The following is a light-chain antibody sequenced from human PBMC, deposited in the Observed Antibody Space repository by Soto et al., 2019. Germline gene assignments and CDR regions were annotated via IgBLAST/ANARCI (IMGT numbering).Light chain of an antibody. CDR1: QSVSSY. CDR3: QQYGGSFRV. V-gene: IGKV3-11*01. CDR2: DAS. J-gene: IGKJ3*01. Sequence: ETVLTQSPATLSLSPGERATLSCRASQSVSSYLAWYQQKPGQAPRLLIYDASNRATGIPARFSGSGSGTDFTLTISRLEPEDFAVYYCQQYGGSFRVFGPGTKVDIK.